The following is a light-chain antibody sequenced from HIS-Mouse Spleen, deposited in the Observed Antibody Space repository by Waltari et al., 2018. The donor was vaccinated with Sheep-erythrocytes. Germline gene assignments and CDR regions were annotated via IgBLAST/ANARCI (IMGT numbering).Light chain of an antibody. CDR2: EDS. V-gene: IGLV3-10*01. CDR3: YSTDSSGNHRV. J-gene: IGLJ1*01. Sequence: SYELTQPPSVSVSPGQTARITCSGDALPKTYAYWYQQKSGKAPVLVIYEDSKRPSGITERFSGSSSGTMATLTISGAQVEDEADYYCYSTDSSGNHRVFGTGTKVTVL. CDR1: ALPKTY.